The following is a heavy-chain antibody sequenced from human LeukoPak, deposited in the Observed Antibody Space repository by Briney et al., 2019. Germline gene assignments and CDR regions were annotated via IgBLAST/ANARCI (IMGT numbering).Heavy chain of an antibody. CDR1: GYTFTGYY. CDR3: ARGLRYYDFWSGPPRDAFDI. D-gene: IGHD3-3*01. Sequence: GASVKVSCKASGYTFTGYYMHWVRQAPGQGLEWMGWINPNSGGTNYAQKFQGRVTMTRDTSISTAYMELSRLRPDDTAVYYCARGLRYYDFWSGPPRDAFDIWGQGTMVTVSS. CDR2: INPNSGGT. V-gene: IGHV1-2*02. J-gene: IGHJ3*02.